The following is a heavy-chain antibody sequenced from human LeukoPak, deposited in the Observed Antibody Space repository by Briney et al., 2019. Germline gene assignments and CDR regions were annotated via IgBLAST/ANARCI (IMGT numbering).Heavy chain of an antibody. CDR1: GGTFSSYA. CDR3: ASELDCSGGSCYGY. CDR2: IIPIFGTA. J-gene: IGHJ4*02. D-gene: IGHD2-15*01. Sequence: SAKVSCKASGGTFSSYAISWVRQAPGRGLEWMGGIIPIFGTANYAQKFQGRVTITTDESTSTAYMELSSLRSEDTAVYYCASELDCSGGSCYGYWGQGTLVTVSS. V-gene: IGHV1-69*05.